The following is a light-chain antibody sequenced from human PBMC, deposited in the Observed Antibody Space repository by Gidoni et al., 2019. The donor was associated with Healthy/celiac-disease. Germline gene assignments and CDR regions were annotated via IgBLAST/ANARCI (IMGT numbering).Light chain of an antibody. CDR3: SSYTSSSTLGYV. Sequence: QSALTQPASVSGSPGQSLTISCTGTSSDVGGYNYVSWYQQHPGKAPKLMIYDVSNRPSGVSNRFSGSKSGNTASLTISGLQAEDEADYYCSSYTSSSTLGYVFGTGTKVXV. V-gene: IGLV2-14*03. CDR1: SSDVGGYNY. J-gene: IGLJ1*01. CDR2: DVS.